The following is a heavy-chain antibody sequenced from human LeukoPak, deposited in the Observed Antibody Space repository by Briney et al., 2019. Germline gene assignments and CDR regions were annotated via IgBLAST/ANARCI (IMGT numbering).Heavy chain of an antibody. V-gene: IGHV3-33*01. CDR1: GFTLTTYA. CDR2: IWSNGRQT. Sequence: GGSLRLSCAASGFTLTTYAMHWIRQTPGKGLEWVAVIWSNGRQTYYGDSVKGRVTISKDNSKNTLYLQMSSLRSEDTAVYYCATDKSYHMDVWGQGTTVTVSS. CDR3: ATDKSYHMDV. D-gene: IGHD2-2*01. J-gene: IGHJ6*02.